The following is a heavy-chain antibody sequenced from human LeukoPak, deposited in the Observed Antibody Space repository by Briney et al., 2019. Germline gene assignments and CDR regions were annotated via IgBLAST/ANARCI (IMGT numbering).Heavy chain of an antibody. Sequence: GGTLRLSCAASGFTFSSYGMSWVRQAPGKGLEWVSAISGSGGSTYYADSVKGRFTISRDNSKNTLYLQMNSLRAEDTAVYYCARVLGDYGSGSYYNVLGYWGQGTLVTVSS. V-gene: IGHV3-23*01. CDR2: ISGSGGST. J-gene: IGHJ4*02. D-gene: IGHD3-10*01. CDR3: ARVLGDYGSGSYYNVLGY. CDR1: GFTFSSYG.